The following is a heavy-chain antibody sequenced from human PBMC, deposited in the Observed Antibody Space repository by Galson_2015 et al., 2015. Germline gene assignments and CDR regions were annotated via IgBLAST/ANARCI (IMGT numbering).Heavy chain of an antibody. CDR3: TKDHYASSLYAEH. J-gene: IGHJ4*02. CDR1: GFTFNEYG. CDR2: INWSGGST. Sequence: SLRLSCAASGFTFNEYGLTWVRHAPGKGLEWVSGINWSGGSTTYADSVRGRFTVSRDNAKNSLYLQMNSLRIEDTAFYYCTKDHYASSLYAEHWGQGTLVTVSS. D-gene: IGHD2-8*01. V-gene: IGHV3-20*04.